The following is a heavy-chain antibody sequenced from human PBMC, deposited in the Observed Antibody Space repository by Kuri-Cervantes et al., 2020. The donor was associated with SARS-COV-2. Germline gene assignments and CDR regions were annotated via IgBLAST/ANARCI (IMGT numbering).Heavy chain of an antibody. CDR1: GFTFISYA. V-gene: IGHV3-30-3*01. CDR2: ISYDGSNK. Sequence: LSLSCAASGFTFISYAMHWVRQAPGKGLEWVAVISYDGSNKYFADSVKGRFTISRDNSKNTLYLQMNSLRAEDTAVYYCARDGRWSMAIIDYWGQGTLVTVSS. D-gene: IGHD2/OR15-2a*01. J-gene: IGHJ4*02. CDR3: ARDGRWSMAIIDY.